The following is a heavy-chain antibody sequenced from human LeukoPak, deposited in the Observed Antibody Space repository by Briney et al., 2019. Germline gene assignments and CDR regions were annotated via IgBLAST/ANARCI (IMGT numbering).Heavy chain of an antibody. D-gene: IGHD6-13*01. Sequence: SETLSLTCAVYGGSFSGYYWSWIRQPPGKGLEWIGEINHSGSTNYNPSLKSRVTISVDTSKNQFSLKLSSVTAADTAVYYCARGPGYSSSDGAFDIWGQGTMVTVSS. V-gene: IGHV4-34*01. CDR3: ARGPGYSSSDGAFDI. J-gene: IGHJ3*02. CDR1: GGSFSGYY. CDR2: INHSGST.